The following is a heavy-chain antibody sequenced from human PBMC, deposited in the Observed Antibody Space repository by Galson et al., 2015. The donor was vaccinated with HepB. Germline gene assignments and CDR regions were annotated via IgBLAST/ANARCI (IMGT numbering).Heavy chain of an antibody. CDR2: ISPYNSNT. V-gene: IGHV1-18*01. CDR1: GYTFTSYG. CDR3: AREFSYEVLGSYYYYMDV. Sequence: SCKASGYTFTSYGINWVRQAPGQGLEWMGWISPYNSNTNYAQKVQDRVTMTTDTSTSTAYMELRSLRSDDTAVYYCAREFSYEVLGSYYYYMDVWGKGTTVTVPS. J-gene: IGHJ6*03. D-gene: IGHD2-8*02.